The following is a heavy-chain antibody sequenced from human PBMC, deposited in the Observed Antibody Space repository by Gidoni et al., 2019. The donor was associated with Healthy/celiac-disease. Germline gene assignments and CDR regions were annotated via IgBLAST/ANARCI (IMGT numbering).Heavy chain of an antibody. J-gene: IGHJ3*02. Sequence: GFTFSSYSMNWVRQAPGKGLDWVPSISSSSSYIYYADSVKGRFTISRDNPKNSLYLQMNSLRAEDTAVYYCARDAPYSSSWLLDAFDIWGKGTMVTVSS. CDR3: ARDAPYSSSWLLDAFDI. D-gene: IGHD6-13*01. CDR1: GFTFSSYS. CDR2: ISSSSSYI. V-gene: IGHV3-21*01.